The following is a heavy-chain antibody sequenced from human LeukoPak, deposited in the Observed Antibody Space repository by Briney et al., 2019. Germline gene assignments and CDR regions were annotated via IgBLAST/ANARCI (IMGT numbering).Heavy chain of an antibody. Sequence: PGGALRLSCEASVFYFSIYAIHCGRDPPGGGLGWGAVIWYDGSNKYYAGSVKGPFTISRDNSKNTLYLQMNSQRAEDTAVYYCARDLSRSSLFFDPWGQGTLVTVPS. D-gene: IGHD6-13*01. CDR2: IWYDGSNK. J-gene: IGHJ5*02. V-gene: IGHV3-33*08. CDR1: VFYFSIYA. CDR3: ARDLSRSSLFFDP.